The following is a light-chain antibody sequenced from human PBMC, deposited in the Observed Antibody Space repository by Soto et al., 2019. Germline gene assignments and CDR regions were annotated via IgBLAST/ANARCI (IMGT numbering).Light chain of an antibody. CDR3: CSYVGSSIFM. V-gene: IGLV2-23*02. CDR2: EVN. J-gene: IGLJ3*02. Sequence: QSVLTQPASVSGSPGQSITISCTGTSSDVGLYNLVSWYQQLPGKAPKLIIYEVNERPSGISDRFSGSKSGNTASLTIPGLQDEDEADYYCCSYVGSSIFMFGGGTKLTVL. CDR1: SSDVGLYNL.